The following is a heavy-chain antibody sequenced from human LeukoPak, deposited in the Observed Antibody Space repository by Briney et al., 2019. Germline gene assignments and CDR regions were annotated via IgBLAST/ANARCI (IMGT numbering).Heavy chain of an antibody. CDR3: ARDLVTFGGVIEKGYDAFDI. Sequence: PSETLSLTCAISDEPFSGYYWGWIRQPPGKGLELIGEINRNGNTDYNPSLKSRVSMSIDTSKNQFSLKLISVTAADTAVYYCARDLVTFGGVIEKGYDAFDIWGQGTMVTVSS. CDR2: INRNGNT. D-gene: IGHD3-16*02. CDR1: DEPFSGYY. V-gene: IGHV4-34*01. J-gene: IGHJ3*02.